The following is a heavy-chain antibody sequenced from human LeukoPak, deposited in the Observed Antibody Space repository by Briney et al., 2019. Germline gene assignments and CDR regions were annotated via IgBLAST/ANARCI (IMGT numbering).Heavy chain of an antibody. CDR3: AKEGREWEPYVDY. CDR1: GFTFSSYG. J-gene: IGHJ4*02. D-gene: IGHD1-26*01. V-gene: IGHV3-30*18. Sequence: SGGSLRLSCAASGFTFSSYGMHWVRQAPGKGLEWVAVISYDGSNKYYADSVKGRFTISRDNSKNTLYLQMNSLRAEDTAVYYCAKEGREWEPYVDYWGQGTLVTVSS. CDR2: ISYDGSNK.